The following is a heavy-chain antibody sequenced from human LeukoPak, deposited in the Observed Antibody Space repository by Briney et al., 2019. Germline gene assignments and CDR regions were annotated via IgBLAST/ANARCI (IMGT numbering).Heavy chain of an antibody. Sequence: PGGSLRLSCAASGFTVSSSYMSWVRQAPGKGLEWVSLIYSGGSTYYAASVKGRFTISRDNSKNTLYLQINSLRPEDTAVYYCAKGYNYAYEYWGQGTLVTVSS. J-gene: IGHJ4*02. CDR2: IYSGGST. D-gene: IGHD5-18*01. V-gene: IGHV3-53*01. CDR1: GFTVSSSY. CDR3: AKGYNYAYEY.